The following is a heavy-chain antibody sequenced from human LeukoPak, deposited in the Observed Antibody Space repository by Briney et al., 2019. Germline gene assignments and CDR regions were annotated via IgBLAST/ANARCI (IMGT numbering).Heavy chain of an antibody. CDR1: GFTFSSYA. CDR3: ARGGVRFLKFDP. V-gene: IGHV3-23*01. D-gene: IGHD3-3*01. J-gene: IGHJ5*02. CDR2: ISGSGGST. Sequence: GVSLRLSCAASGFTFSSYAMSWVRQAPGKGPEWVSAISGSGGSTYYADSVKGRFTISRDNSKNTLYLQMNSLRAEDTAVYYCARGGVRFLKFDPWGQGTLVTVSS.